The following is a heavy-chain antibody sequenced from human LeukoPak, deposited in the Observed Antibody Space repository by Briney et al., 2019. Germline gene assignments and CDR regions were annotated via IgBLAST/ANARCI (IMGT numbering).Heavy chain of an antibody. Sequence: GSLRLSCAASGFTFSSYSMNWVRQAPGKGLEWVSSISSSSSYIYYADSVKGRFTVSRDNAKNSLYLQMNSLRAEDTAVYYCARDDCSSGGCYSTFDYWGQGTLVTVSS. CDR2: ISSSSSYI. D-gene: IGHD2-15*01. CDR3: ARDDCSSGGCYSTFDY. V-gene: IGHV3-21*01. J-gene: IGHJ4*02. CDR1: GFTFSSYS.